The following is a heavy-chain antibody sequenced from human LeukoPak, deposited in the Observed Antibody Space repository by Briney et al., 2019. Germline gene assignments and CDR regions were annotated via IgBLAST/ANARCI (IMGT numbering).Heavy chain of an antibody. CDR1: GFTLRSSA. CDR3: ASTNSLDY. V-gene: IGHV3-23*01. Sequence: GGSLRLSCAASGFTLRSSAMSWVRQAPGKGLEWVSAISGDGGTISYAASVRGRFTISRDNAKNPLHLQMNSLSVEDTAVYYCASTNSLDYWGQGTLVTVPS. CDR2: ISGDGGTI. J-gene: IGHJ4*02. D-gene: IGHD4-23*01.